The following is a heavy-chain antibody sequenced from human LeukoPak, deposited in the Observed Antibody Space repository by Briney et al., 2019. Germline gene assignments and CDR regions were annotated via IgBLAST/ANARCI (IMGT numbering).Heavy chain of an antibody. J-gene: IGHJ5*02. CDR2: IYPGDSDT. CDR3: ARHQRHYDPGAPSPPNFDP. Sequence: GESLKISCKGSGYSFTSYWIGWVRQMPGKGLEWMGIIYPGDSDTRYSPSFQGQVTISADKSISTAYLQWSSLKASDTAMYYCARHQRHYDPGAPSPPNFDPWGQGTLVTVSS. CDR1: GYSFTSYW. V-gene: IGHV5-51*01. D-gene: IGHD3-3*01.